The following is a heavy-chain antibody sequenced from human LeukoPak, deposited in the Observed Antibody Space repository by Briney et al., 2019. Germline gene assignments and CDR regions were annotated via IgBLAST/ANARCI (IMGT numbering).Heavy chain of an antibody. Sequence: SETLSLTCTVSGGSISSYYWSWIRQPPGKGLEWIGYIYYSGSTNYNPSLKSRVTISVDTSKNQFSLKLSSVTAADTAVYYCARSQWLLPTSFFDYWGQGTLVTVSP. CDR1: GGSISSYY. D-gene: IGHD3-22*01. J-gene: IGHJ4*02. CDR3: ARSQWLLPTSFFDY. CDR2: IYYSGST. V-gene: IGHV4-59*01.